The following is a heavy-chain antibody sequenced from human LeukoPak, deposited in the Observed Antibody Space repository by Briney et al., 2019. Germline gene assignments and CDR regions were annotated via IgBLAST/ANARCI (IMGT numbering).Heavy chain of an antibody. D-gene: IGHD3-16*02. CDR1: GGTFSSYA. V-gene: IGHV1-69*13. CDR2: IIPIFGTA. J-gene: IGHJ3*02. Sequence: SVKVSCKASGGTFSSYAISWVRQAPGQGLEWMGGIIPIFGTANYAQKFQGRVTITADESTSTAYMELSSLRSEDTAVYYCARGRGYDYVWGSYPYAFDIWGQGTMVTVSS. CDR3: ARGRGYDYVWGSYPYAFDI.